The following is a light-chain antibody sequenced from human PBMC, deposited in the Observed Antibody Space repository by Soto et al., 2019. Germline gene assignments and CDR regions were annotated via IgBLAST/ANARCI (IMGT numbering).Light chain of an antibody. V-gene: IGKV2-28*01. J-gene: IGKJ3*01. CDR2: LGS. CDR3: MQALQTPLT. Sequence: DLVMTQSPLSLPVTPGEPASISCRSSQSLLLSNGYNYLDWYLQKPGQSPQLLIYLGSHRASGDPDRFSGSGSGTDFTLRISRVEAEDVGVYYCMQALQTPLTFGPGTKVDIK. CDR1: QSLLLSNGYNY.